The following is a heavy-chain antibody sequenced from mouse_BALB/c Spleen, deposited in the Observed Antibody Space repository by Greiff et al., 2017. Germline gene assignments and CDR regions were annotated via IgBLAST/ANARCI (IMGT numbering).Heavy chain of an antibody. CDR3: ARHDYGNYDWYFDV. CDR2: ISSGGGST. V-gene: IGHV5-12-1*01. CDR1: GFAFSSYD. D-gene: IGHD2-1*01. J-gene: IGHJ1*01. Sequence: EEKLVESGGGLVKPGGSLKLSCAASGFAFSSYDMSWVRQTPEKRLEWVAYISSGGGSTYYPDTVKGRFTISRDNAKNTLYLQMSSLKSEDTAMYYCARHDYGNYDWYFDVWGAGTTVTVSS.